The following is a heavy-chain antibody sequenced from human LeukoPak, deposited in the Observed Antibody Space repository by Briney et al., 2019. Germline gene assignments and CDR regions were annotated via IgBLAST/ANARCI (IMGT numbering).Heavy chain of an antibody. J-gene: IGHJ3*02. CDR3: ARDTAQRAFDI. D-gene: IGHD6-25*01. V-gene: IGHV3-33*01. CDR1: GFTFSTYG. CDR2: IWYDGSKT. Sequence: GSLRLSCAASGFTFSTYGMHWVXQSXGXGLXWVAVIWYDGSKTHYRDSVKGRFTISRDNSKNTLYLEMNSLRAEDTAVYYCARDTAQRAFDIWGQGTMVTVSS.